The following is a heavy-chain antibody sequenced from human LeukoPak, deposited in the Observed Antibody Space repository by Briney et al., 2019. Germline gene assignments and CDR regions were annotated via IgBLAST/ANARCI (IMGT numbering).Heavy chain of an antibody. CDR3: VKDVNWSTY. Sequence: GGSLRLSCAASGFTFSSYAMIWVRQAPGKGLEWVSVISGNGDTTYYADSVKGRFTISRDNSRNTVYLQTNSLRGDDTAVYYCVKDVNWSTYWGQGTLVTVPS. CDR2: ISGNGDTT. J-gene: IGHJ4*02. V-gene: IGHV3-23*01. CDR1: GFTFSSYA. D-gene: IGHD1-1*01.